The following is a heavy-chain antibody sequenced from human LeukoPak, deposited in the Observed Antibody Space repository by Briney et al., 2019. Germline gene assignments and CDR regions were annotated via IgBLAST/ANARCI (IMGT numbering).Heavy chain of an antibody. D-gene: IGHD6-13*01. V-gene: IGHV3-23*01. J-gene: IGHJ6*02. CDR1: GFTFSTNA. Sequence: GGSLRLSCAASGFTFSTNAMSWVRQAPGKGLEWVSAISGSGGSTYYADSVKGRFTISRDNSKNTLYLQMNSLRAEDTAVYYCAKDKQQLGGYYYYGMDVWGQGTTVTVSS. CDR3: AKDKQQLGGYYYYGMDV. CDR2: ISGSGGST.